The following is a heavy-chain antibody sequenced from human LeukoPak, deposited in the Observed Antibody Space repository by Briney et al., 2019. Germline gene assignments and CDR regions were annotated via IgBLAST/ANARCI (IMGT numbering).Heavy chain of an antibody. Sequence: SETLSLTCTVSGGSISNYYWNWIRQPPGKGLEWIGYIYYTGSTNYNPSLKSRVTISVDTSKNQFSLKLSSVTAADTAVYYCARALVDSSGYDYWGQGTLVTVSS. V-gene: IGHV4-59*08. CDR2: IYYTGST. CDR1: GGSISNYY. CDR3: ARALVDSSGYDY. J-gene: IGHJ4*02. D-gene: IGHD3-22*01.